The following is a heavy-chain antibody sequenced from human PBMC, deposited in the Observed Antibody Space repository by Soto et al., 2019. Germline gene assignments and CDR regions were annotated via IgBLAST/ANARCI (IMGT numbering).Heavy chain of an antibody. Sequence: NPSVTLSLTCTVSGGSINTFYWSWVRQPAGKGLEWIGRIFSSGSTSFNPSLESRVAMSVDTSKNHFSLNLSSVTAADMAVYYCAREGSYSAYNFAHGIQLWSFDFWGQGALVTVSS. CDR2: IFSSGST. D-gene: IGHD5-12*01. J-gene: IGHJ4*02. CDR1: GGSINTFY. V-gene: IGHV4-4*07. CDR3: AREGSYSAYNFAHGIQLWSFDF.